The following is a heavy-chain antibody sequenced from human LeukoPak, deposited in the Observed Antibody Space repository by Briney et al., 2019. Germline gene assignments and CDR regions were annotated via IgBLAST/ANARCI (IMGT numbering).Heavy chain of an antibody. D-gene: IGHD2-15*01. CDR2: IYYSGST. CDR3: SRLISGAAPRFDY. J-gene: IGHJ4*02. CDR1: GASIRSYY. V-gene: IGHV4-39*01. Sequence: SETLSLTCSVSGASIRSYYWGWIHQPPGKGLEWIGSIYYSGSTYYNPSLKSRVTISVDTSKNQFSLKLSSVTAADTAVYYCSRLISGAAPRFDYWGQGTLVTVSS.